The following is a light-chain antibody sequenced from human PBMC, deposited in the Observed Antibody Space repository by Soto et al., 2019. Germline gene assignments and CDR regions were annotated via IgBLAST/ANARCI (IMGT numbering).Light chain of an antibody. CDR2: DAS. CDR1: RSVTGY. Sequence: EIVLTQSPATLSLSPGERATLSCRASRSVTGYLAWYQQKPGQAPRLLIYDASSRATGIPPRFSGSGSGTDFTLTITSLEPADFAVYYCQQRSDWPSTFGGGTKVEI. J-gene: IGKJ4*01. V-gene: IGKV3-11*01. CDR3: QQRSDWPST.